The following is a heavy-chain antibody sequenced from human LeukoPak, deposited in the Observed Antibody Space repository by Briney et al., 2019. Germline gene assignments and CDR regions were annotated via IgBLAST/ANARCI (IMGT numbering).Heavy chain of an antibody. CDR2: IWSDGSNK. D-gene: IGHD3-9*01. V-gene: IGHV3-33*01. CDR3: ARTFGILTGPFDY. Sequence: GGSLRLSCAASGFTFSSYGMHWVRQAPGKGLEWVAVIWSDGSNKYYADSVKGRFTISRDNSKNTLYLQMNSLRAEDTAVYYCARTFGILTGPFDYWGQGTLVTVSS. J-gene: IGHJ4*02. CDR1: GFTFSSYG.